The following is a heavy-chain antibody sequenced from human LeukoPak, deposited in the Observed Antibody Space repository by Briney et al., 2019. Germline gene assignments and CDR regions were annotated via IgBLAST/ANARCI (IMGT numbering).Heavy chain of an antibody. D-gene: IGHD3-10*01. CDR3: AKVFSGSYYLPPF. Sequence: GGSLRLSCAASGFTFISYAMSWVRQAPGGGLEWVSAMSGSGGSTYYADSVKGRFTISRDNSKNTLYLQMNSLRAEDTAVYYCAKVFSGSYYLPPFWGQGTLVTVSS. CDR1: GFTFISYA. V-gene: IGHV3-23*01. CDR2: MSGSGGST. J-gene: IGHJ4*02.